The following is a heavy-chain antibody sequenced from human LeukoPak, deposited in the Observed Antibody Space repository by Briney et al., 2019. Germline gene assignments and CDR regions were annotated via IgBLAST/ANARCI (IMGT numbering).Heavy chain of an antibody. CDR2: ISGPGDIV. Sequence: PGGPLRLSCAASGFTFSSFAMAWVRQAPGHGLEWISSISGPGDIVHYADSVQGRFTISRDNSDNILHLHMNSLRAEDTARYYCVKERFNTGHHYAIENWGQGALVTVSS. J-gene: IGHJ4*02. V-gene: IGHV3-23*01. D-gene: IGHD3-22*01. CDR1: GFTFSSFA. CDR3: VKERFNTGHHYAIEN.